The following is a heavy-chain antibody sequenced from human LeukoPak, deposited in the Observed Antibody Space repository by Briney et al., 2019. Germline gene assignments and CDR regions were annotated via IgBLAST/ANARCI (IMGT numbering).Heavy chain of an antibody. J-gene: IGHJ6*03. D-gene: IGHD3-10*01. CDR1: GASISSRTYY. CDR3: ARVGYYYRSGSDYNPWHYYYMDV. CDR2: IYYSGST. V-gene: IGHV4-39*07. Sequence: SETLSLTCSVSGASISSRTYYWGWIRQPPGKGLEWIGTIYYSGSTYYNPSLKSRVTISADTSKNQFSLKPTSVTAADTAMYYCARVGYYYRSGSDYNPWHYYYMDVWGEGTTLTVSS.